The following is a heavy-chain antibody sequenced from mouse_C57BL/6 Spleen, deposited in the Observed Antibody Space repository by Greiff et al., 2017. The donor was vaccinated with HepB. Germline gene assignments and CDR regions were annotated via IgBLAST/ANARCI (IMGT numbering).Heavy chain of an antibody. D-gene: IGHD1-1*01. V-gene: IGHV1-15*01. CDR1: GYTFTDYE. Sequence: QVQLKESGAELVRPGASVTLSCKASGYTFTDYEMHWVKQTPVHGLEWIGAIDPETGGTAYNQKFKGKAILTADKSSSTAYMELRSLTSEDSAVYYCTRNYYGSSYASMDYWGQGTSVTVSS. CDR2: IDPETGGT. J-gene: IGHJ4*01. CDR3: TRNYYGSSYASMDY.